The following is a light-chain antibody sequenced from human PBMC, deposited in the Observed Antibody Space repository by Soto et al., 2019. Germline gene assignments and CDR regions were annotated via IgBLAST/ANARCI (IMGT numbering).Light chain of an antibody. CDR1: SSDVGGYNY. CDR3: SSYVGSNNFPYV. Sequence: SALTQPPSASGSPGQSVTISCTGTSSDVGGYNYVSWYQHHPGKAPKLIIYEVDERPSGVPDRFSGSKSGNTASLTVSGLQAEDEADYYCSSYVGSNNFPYVFGTGTKVTAL. J-gene: IGLJ1*01. CDR2: EVD. V-gene: IGLV2-8*01.